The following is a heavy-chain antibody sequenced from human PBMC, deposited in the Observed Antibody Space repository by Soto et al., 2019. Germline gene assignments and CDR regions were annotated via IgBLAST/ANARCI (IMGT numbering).Heavy chain of an antibody. Sequence: TLSLTCTVSGCSISSGDYYWSWILQPPGKGLEWIGYIYYSGSTYYNPSLKSRVTISVDTSKNQFSLKLSSVTAADTAVYYCARGLSLLWFGELLTWFDPWGQGTLVTVSS. J-gene: IGHJ5*02. CDR2: IYYSGST. CDR3: ARGLSLLWFGELLTWFDP. D-gene: IGHD3-10*01. V-gene: IGHV4-30-4*01. CDR1: GCSISSGDYY.